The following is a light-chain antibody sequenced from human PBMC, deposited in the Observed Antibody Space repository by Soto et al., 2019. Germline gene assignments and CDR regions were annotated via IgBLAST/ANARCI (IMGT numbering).Light chain of an antibody. CDR1: QSVTSSY. Sequence: VLTVSKDTLSVSRGERATLSCGASQSVTSSYFGCYQQQPGPATRLLIYGASSRATGLPDRFSGSGSGKDFTTTISILAPEDFAVYYCQQYGSPRITFGGGTKVDIK. CDR3: QQYGSPRIT. V-gene: IGKV3-20*01. CDR2: GAS. J-gene: IGKJ4*01.